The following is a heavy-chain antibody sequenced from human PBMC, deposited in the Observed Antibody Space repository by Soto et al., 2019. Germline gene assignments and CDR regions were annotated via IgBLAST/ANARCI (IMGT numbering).Heavy chain of an antibody. CDR1: GFTFTSSA. CDR2: IVVGSGNT. Sequence: VASVKVSCKASGFTFTSSAMQWVRQARGQRLEWIGWIVVGSGNTNYAQKFQERVTITRDMSTSTAYMELSSLRSEDTAVYYCAADTTTVTTDAFDIWGQGTMVTVSS. D-gene: IGHD4-17*01. V-gene: IGHV1-58*02. J-gene: IGHJ3*02. CDR3: AADTTTVTTDAFDI.